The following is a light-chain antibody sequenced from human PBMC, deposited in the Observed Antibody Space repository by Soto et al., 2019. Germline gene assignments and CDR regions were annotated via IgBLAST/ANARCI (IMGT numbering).Light chain of an antibody. Sequence: QSVLTQPASVSGSPGQSITISCTGTSNDIRAYNYVSWYQQYPGKAPKLMIYEVSNRPSGVSDRFSGSKSGNTASLTISGLQAEDEADYYCTSYTTTTLEIFGTGTKLTVL. CDR3: TSYTTTTLEI. CDR1: SNDIRAYNY. CDR2: EVS. J-gene: IGLJ1*01. V-gene: IGLV2-14*01.